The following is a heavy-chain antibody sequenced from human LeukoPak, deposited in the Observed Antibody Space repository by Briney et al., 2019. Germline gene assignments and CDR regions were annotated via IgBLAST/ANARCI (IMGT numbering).Heavy chain of an antibody. CDR3: ARDVYYYFDY. J-gene: IGHJ4*02. V-gene: IGHV3-30*02. CDR1: GFIFSNYG. CDR2: IGHDGNNK. D-gene: IGHD5/OR15-5a*01. Sequence: GGSLRLSCAASGFIFSNYGFHWVRQAPGKGLEWVGFIGHDGNNKYYADSVRGRFTISRDNSKNTVYLQMNSLRAEDTAVYYCARDVYYYFDYWGQGTLVTVSS.